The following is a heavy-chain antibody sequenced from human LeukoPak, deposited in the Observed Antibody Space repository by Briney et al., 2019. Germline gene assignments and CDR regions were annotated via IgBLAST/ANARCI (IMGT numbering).Heavy chain of an antibody. Sequence: VKVSCKTSGGTFLSHTFSWVRQAPGQGLEWMGKITPVINTANYAQTFQGRVSIYADKSTTTVYMNLSGLRPDDTAVYYCARVNLRGSDYNWFDPWGQGTRVTVSS. CDR1: GGTFLSHT. CDR3: ARVNLRGSDYNWFDP. CDR2: ITPVINTA. J-gene: IGHJ5*02. V-gene: IGHV1-69*08. D-gene: IGHD3-10*01.